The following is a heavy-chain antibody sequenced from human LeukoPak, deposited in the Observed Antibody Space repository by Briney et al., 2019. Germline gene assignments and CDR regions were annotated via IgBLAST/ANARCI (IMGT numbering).Heavy chain of an antibody. CDR1: GFTFSSYA. D-gene: IGHD3-10*01. Sequence: GGSLRLSCAASGFTFSSYAMHWVRQAPGKGLEWVSYISRTSTIYYADSVKGRFTISRDNAKNSLYLQMNSLRAEDTAMYYCARAPRAPTPGYWGQGTLVTVSS. J-gene: IGHJ4*02. CDR3: ARAPRAPTPGY. V-gene: IGHV3-48*01. CDR2: ISRTSTI.